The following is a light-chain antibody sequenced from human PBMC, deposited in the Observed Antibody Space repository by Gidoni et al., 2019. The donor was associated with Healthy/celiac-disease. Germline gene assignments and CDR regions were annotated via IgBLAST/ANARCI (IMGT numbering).Light chain of an antibody. Sequence: DIALTQSPGTLSLSPGERATLSCRASQSVSSSYLAWYQQKPGQAPRLLIYGASSRATGIPDRFSGSGSGTDFPLTISRLEPEDFAVYYCQQYGSSPFFTFGPGTKVDIK. V-gene: IGKV3-20*01. CDR2: GAS. J-gene: IGKJ3*01. CDR1: QSVSSSY. CDR3: QQYGSSPFFT.